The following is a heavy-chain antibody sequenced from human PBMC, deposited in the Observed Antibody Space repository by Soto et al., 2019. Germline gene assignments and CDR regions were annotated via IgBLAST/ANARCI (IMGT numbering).Heavy chain of an antibody. Sequence: SETLSLTCAVYGGSFSGYYWSWIRQPPGKGLEWIGEINHSGSTNYNPSLKSRVTISVDTSKNQFSLKLSSVTAADTAVYYCAREKSMGTGYSSSWYGSRSYYYGMDVWGQGTTVTVS. CDR3: AREKSMGTGYSSSWYGSRSYYYGMDV. CDR1: GGSFSGYY. J-gene: IGHJ6*02. CDR2: INHSGST. D-gene: IGHD6-13*01. V-gene: IGHV4-34*01.